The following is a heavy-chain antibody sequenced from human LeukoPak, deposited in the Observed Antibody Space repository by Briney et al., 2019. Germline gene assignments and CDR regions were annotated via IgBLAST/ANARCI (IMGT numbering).Heavy chain of an antibody. V-gene: IGHV3-48*04. Sequence: GGSLRLSCAASGFTFSSYAMSWARQAPGKGLEWVSYISSSGSTIYYADSVKGRFTISRDNAKNSLYLQMNSLRAEDTAVHYCARDPPRGGYSDYWGQGTLVTVSS. CDR1: GFTFSSYA. D-gene: IGHD5-24*01. CDR2: ISSSGSTI. CDR3: ARDPPRGGYSDY. J-gene: IGHJ4*02.